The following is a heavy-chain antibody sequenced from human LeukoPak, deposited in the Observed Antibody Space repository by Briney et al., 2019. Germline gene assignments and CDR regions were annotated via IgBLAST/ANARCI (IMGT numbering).Heavy chain of an antibody. CDR2: ITGGGDVT. D-gene: IGHD1-7*01. CDR1: GFTFSNYA. J-gene: IGHJ4*02. Sequence: GASLTLSCAASGFTFSNYAMNWVRQAPGKGLEWVSGITGGGDVTYYTDSVKGRFTISRDNSKNTLYLQMNSLRVEDTAVYYCAKGLGWNSRRGWAYYFDFWGQGTLVTVSS. V-gene: IGHV3-23*01. CDR3: AKGLGWNSRRGWAYYFDF.